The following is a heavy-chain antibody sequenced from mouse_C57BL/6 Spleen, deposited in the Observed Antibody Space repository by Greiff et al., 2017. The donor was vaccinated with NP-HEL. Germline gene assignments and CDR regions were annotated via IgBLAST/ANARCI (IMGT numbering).Heavy chain of an antibody. J-gene: IGHJ1*03. CDR2: ISSGSSTI. CDR1: GFTFSDYG. V-gene: IGHV5-17*01. CDR3: ARPTTVVATGYFDV. Sequence: EVQVVESGGGLVKPGGSLKLSCAASGFTFSDYGMHWVRQAPEKGLEWVAYISSGSSTIYYADTVKGRFTISRDNAKNTLFLQMTSLRSEDTAMYYCARPTTVVATGYFDVWGTGTTVTVSS. D-gene: IGHD1-1*01.